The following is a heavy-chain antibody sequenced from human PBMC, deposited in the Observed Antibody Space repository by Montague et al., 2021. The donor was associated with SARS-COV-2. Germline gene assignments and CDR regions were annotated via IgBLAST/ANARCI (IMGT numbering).Heavy chain of an antibody. D-gene: IGHD2-15*01. CDR3: ARGVVAATGSLDY. CDR2: ISTSGST. Sequence: SETLSLTCTVSGDSISGFYWGWIRQPVGKGLEWVGRISTSGSTNYNLSLKSRVTMSVDTSKNQFSLKLSSVTAADTAVYYCARGVVAATGSLDYWGQGTLVTVSS. CDR1: GDSISGFY. J-gene: IGHJ4*02. V-gene: IGHV4-4*07.